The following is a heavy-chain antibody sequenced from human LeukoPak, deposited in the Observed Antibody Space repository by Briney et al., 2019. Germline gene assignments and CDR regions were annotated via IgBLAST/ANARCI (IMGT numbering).Heavy chain of an antibody. D-gene: IGHD1-14*01. CDR3: ARGGNGWYFDL. CDR2: IDHSGSA. CDR1: GASLRGSY. Sequence: SETLSLTCAVQGASLRGSYWSWIRQPPGKGLQWIGQIDHSGSAHSIPSLKSRVTISLDTSQSQVSLKVNSVTAADTAVYFCARGGNGWYFDLWGRGTLVTVSS. J-gene: IGHJ2*01. V-gene: IGHV4-34*01.